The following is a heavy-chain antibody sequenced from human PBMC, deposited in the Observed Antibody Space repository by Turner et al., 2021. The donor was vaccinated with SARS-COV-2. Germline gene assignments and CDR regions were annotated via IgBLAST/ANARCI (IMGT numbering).Heavy chain of an antibody. D-gene: IGHD4-17*01. CDR2: ISISETYV. J-gene: IGHJ4*02. Sequence: EVQLVQSGGGLVKPGGSLRLSCAASGFIFRRYNMNWVRQAPGKRLEWVSSISISETYVYYADSVQGRFTISRDNAKNSLYLQMNSLRGEDTAVYYCARDGSTVGGFDYWGQGTLVTVSS. V-gene: IGHV3-21*02. CDR3: ARDGSTVGGFDY. CDR1: GFIFRRYN.